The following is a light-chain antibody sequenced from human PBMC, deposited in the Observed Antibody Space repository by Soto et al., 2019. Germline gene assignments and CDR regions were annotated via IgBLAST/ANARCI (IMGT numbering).Light chain of an antibody. Sequence: DIQMTQSPSSLSASVGDRVTITCRASQRISSYLNWYQQKPGKAPKLLIYAASNLQSGVPSRVSGSGSGTDFTLTISSLQPEDFATYYCQQCYSTPRTFGQGTKLELK. CDR3: QQCYSTPRT. V-gene: IGKV1-39*01. CDR1: QRISSY. J-gene: IGKJ2*01. CDR2: AAS.